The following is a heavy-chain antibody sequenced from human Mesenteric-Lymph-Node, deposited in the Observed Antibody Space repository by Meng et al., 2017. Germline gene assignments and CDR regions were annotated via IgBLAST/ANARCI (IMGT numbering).Heavy chain of an antibody. V-gene: IGHV4-30-4*01. CDR2: IYTSGRT. CDR1: CASLSIGDSY. J-gene: IGHJ4*02. Sequence: QVLPHGSRPGRVKRPQTRFPTCPVSCASLSIGDSYCGWTRHHPGNGLECIGYIYTSGRTTYTPSLKFRVTISVDKAKNQFSPTLSSVTAAATAVYYCARGDTIIRGVIGYWGQGSLVTVSS. CDR3: ARGDTIIRGVIGY. D-gene: IGHD3-10*01.